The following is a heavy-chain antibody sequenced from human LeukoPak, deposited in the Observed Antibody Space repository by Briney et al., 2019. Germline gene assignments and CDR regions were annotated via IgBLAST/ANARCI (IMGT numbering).Heavy chain of an antibody. V-gene: IGHV1-18*01. CDR2: ISAYNGNT. J-gene: IGHJ5*02. D-gene: IGHD3-22*01. CDR1: GYTFTSYG. Sequence: ASVKVSCKASGYTFTSYGISWVRQAPGQGLEWMGWISAYNGNTNYAQKLQGRVTMTTDTSTSTAYMELRSLRSDDTAVYYCARDLLNYYDSSGYYLAPWFDPWGQGTLVTVSS. CDR3: ARDLLNYYDSSGYYLAPWFDP.